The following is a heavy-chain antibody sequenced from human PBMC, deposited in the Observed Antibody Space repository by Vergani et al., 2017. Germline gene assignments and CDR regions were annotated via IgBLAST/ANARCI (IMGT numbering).Heavy chain of an antibody. V-gene: IGHV3-23*01. J-gene: IGHJ4*02. CDR3: AKPPTYYYDSSGYYRDY. CDR2: IIGSGGST. CDR1: GFTFSSYA. D-gene: IGHD3-22*01. Sequence: EVQLLESGGGLVQPGGSLRLSCAASGFTFSSYAMSWVRQAPGKGLEWVSAIIGSGGSTYYADSVKGRFTISRDNSKNTLYLQMNSLRAEDTAVYYCAKPPTYYYDSSGYYRDYWGQGTLVTVSS.